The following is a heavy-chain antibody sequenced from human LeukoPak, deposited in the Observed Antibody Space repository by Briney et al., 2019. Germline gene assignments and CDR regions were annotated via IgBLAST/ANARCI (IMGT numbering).Heavy chain of an antibody. J-gene: IGHJ4*02. CDR2: VHYSGGS. CDR3: ARVTPAGAWLGYFDY. CDR1: GISIDSSRFY. D-gene: IGHD6-19*01. Sequence: SETLSLTCTVSGISIDSSRFYWGWIRQSPGKGLEWIGSVHYSGGSYYSPSLKSRVTISLNTSKNQFSLKLSSVTAADTAVYYCARVTPAGAWLGYFDYWGQGTLVTVSS. V-gene: IGHV4-39*07.